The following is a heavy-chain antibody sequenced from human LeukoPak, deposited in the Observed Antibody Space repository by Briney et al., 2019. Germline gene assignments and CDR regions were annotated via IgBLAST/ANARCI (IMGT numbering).Heavy chain of an antibody. D-gene: IGHD6-13*01. CDR1: GNSLTEMS. CDR2: FDPENGET. J-gene: IGHJ4*02. CDR3: ARLLLGYSSSRIPFDY. Sequence: ASVKVSCKVSGNSLTEMSMHWVRQAPGKGLEWMGGFDPENGETLYAQKFQGRVTVTEDTSTDTAYMELNSLRSEDTAVYYCARLLLGYSSSRIPFDYWGQGTLVTVSS. V-gene: IGHV1-24*01.